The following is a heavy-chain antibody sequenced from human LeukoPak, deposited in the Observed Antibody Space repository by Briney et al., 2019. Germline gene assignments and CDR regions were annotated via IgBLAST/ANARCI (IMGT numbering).Heavy chain of an antibody. CDR1: GFTFSNAW. CDR3: ARDCETNCGFDPPDY. Sequence: GGSLRLSCAASGFTFSNAWMSWVRQAPGKGLEWVANIKQDGSENYYVDSVKGRFTISRDNAKNSLYLQMDSLRAGDTAVYYCARDCETNCGFDPPDYWGQGTLVTVSS. J-gene: IGHJ4*02. CDR2: IKQDGSEN. D-gene: IGHD2-21*01. V-gene: IGHV3-7*01.